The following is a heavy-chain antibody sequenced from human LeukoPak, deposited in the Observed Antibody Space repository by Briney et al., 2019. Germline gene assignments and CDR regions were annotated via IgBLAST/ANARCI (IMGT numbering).Heavy chain of an antibody. CDR3: ARERLWFGELTFDP. CDR2: TYYRSKWYN. CDR1: GDRVSSSSGA. Sequence: SQNLSLTCAISGDRVSSSSGAWNWIRQSPSRGLEWLGRTYYRSKWYNDYAVSVKSRLTINPDTSKNQFSLHLNSVTPEDTAVYYCARERLWFGELTFDPWGQGTLVTVSS. V-gene: IGHV6-1*01. J-gene: IGHJ5*02. D-gene: IGHD3-10*01.